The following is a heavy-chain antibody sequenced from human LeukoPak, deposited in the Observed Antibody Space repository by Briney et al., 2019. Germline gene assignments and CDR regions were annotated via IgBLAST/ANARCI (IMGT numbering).Heavy chain of an antibody. CDR1: GYSIRSGDY. CDR2: IYYSGST. J-gene: IGHJ4*02. Sequence: SETLSLTCTVSGYSIRSGDYWGWIRQPPGKGLEWIGSIYYSGSTYYNPSLKSRVTISVDTSKNQFSLKLSSVTAADTAVYYCARLAGGSYSFGYWGQGTLVTVSS. CDR3: ARLAGGSYSFGY. V-gene: IGHV4-38-2*02. D-gene: IGHD1-26*01.